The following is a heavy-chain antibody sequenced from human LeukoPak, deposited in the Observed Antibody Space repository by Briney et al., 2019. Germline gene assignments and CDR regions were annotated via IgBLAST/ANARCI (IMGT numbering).Heavy chain of an antibody. CDR3: ARTHCSSTSCYPPYFDY. CDR2: IYYSGST. V-gene: IGHV4-39*01. Sequence: SETLSLTCTVSGGSISSSSYYWGWIRQPPGKGLEWIGSIYYSGSTYYNPSLKSRVTISVDTSKNQFSLKLSSVTAADTAVYYCARTHCSSTSCYPPYFDYWGQGTLVTVSS. D-gene: IGHD2-2*01. J-gene: IGHJ4*02. CDR1: GGSISSSSYY.